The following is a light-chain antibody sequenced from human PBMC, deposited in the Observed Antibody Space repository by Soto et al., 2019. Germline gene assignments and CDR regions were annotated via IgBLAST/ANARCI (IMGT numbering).Light chain of an antibody. V-gene: IGKV1-12*01. Sequence: DIHITQSPSSASASVEDIVTITCLASQGISSWLAWYQQKPGKAPKLLLYAASSRATGIPDRFSGSGSGTDFTLTISSLEPEDFALYYCQQRHSWPPITFGQGTRLEIK. CDR1: QGISSW. J-gene: IGKJ5*01. CDR2: AAS. CDR3: QQRHSWPPIT.